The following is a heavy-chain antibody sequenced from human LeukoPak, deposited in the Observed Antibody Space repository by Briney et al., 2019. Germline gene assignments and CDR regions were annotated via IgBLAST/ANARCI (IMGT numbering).Heavy chain of an antibody. CDR3: AREYCSGGSCWGGAFDI. D-gene: IGHD2-15*01. CDR1: GGSISSYY. J-gene: IGHJ3*02. V-gene: IGHV4-59*01. CDR2: IYYSGST. Sequence: SETLSLTCTVSGGSISSYYWSWIRQPPGKGLEWIGYIYYSGSTNYNPSLKSRVTISVDTSKNQFSLKLSSVAAADTAVYYCAREYCSGGSCWGGAFDIWGQGTMVTVSS.